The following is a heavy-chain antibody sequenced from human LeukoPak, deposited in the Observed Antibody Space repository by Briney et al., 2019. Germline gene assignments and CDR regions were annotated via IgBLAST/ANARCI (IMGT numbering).Heavy chain of an antibody. CDR2: IYSGGST. J-gene: IGHJ6*02. CDR3: ASGTTLSRYYYYGMDV. V-gene: IGHV3-66*01. D-gene: IGHD1-1*01. Sequence: GGSLRLSCAASGFTFSSYSMNWVRQAPGKGLEWVSVIYSGGSTYYADSVKGRLTISRDNSKNTLYLQMNSLRAEDTAVYYCASGTTLSRYYYYGMDVWGQGTTVTVSS. CDR1: GFTFSSYS.